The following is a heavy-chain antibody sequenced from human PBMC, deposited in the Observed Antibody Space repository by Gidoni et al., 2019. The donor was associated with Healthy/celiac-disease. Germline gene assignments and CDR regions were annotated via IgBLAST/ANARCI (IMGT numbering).Heavy chain of an antibody. J-gene: IGHJ4*02. Sequence: EVQLVESGGGLVQPGGSLSLPCAASGFTFSSYSMNWVRQAPGKGLEWVSYISSSSSTIYYADSVKGRFTISRDNAKNSLYLQMNSLRDEDTAVYYCATTYYYGSRYFDYWGQGTLVTVSS. CDR1: GFTFSSYS. CDR2: ISSSSSTI. CDR3: ATTYYYGSRYFDY. D-gene: IGHD3-10*01. V-gene: IGHV3-48*02.